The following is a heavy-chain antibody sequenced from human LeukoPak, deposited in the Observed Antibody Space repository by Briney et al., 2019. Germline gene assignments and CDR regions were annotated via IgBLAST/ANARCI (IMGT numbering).Heavy chain of an antibody. CDR2: IIPIFGTA. V-gene: IGHV1-69*05. Sequence: SVKVSCKASGYMFTSYGISWVRQAPGQGLEWMGGIIPIFGTANYAQKFQGRVTITTDESTSTAYMELSSLRSEDTAVYYCARNRIVATATFDYWGQGTLVTVSS. CDR3: ARNRIVATATFDY. J-gene: IGHJ4*02. D-gene: IGHD5-12*01. CDR1: GYMFTSYG.